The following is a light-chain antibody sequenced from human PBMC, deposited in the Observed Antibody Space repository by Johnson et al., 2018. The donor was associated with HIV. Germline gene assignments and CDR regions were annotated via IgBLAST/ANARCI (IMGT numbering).Light chain of an antibody. J-gene: IGLJ1*01. CDR1: ISNIESYF. CDR2: EDN. Sequence: QAVLTQPPSVSAAPGQRVNISCSGNISNIESYFVSWYQQLPGAAPTLLIYEDNKRPSGIPDRFSGSKSDTSATLGITGLQTGDEADYYCGTWDDRLGVFVFASETKVTVL. CDR3: GTWDDRLGVFV. V-gene: IGLV1-51*02.